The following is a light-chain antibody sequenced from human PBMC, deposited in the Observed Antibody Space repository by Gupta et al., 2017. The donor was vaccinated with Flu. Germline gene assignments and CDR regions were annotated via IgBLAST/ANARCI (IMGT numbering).Light chain of an antibody. Sequence: ITISCTGTSSDVGTSDYVSWYQQDPGKAPKLLIYDVSNRPSGVASRFSGSKSGNTASLTISGLQAEDETEYYCSSYTSTTTFYVFGTGTKVTVL. CDR3: SSYTSTTTFYV. CDR1: SSDVGTSDY. V-gene: IGLV2-14*04. J-gene: IGLJ1*01. CDR2: DVS.